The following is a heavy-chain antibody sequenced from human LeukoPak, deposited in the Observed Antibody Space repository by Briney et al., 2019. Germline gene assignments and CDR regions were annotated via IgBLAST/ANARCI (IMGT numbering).Heavy chain of an antibody. D-gene: IGHD3-22*01. CDR1: GDSIGSHY. Sequence: SETLSLTCTVSGDSIGSHYWSWIRQPPGKGLEWIGYIFYVGSTNYNPSLKSRVTISVEQSKNQFSLKINSVTAAETAVYYCARDYYDSRGEAFDIWGQGTMVTVSS. J-gene: IGHJ3*02. V-gene: IGHV4-59*11. CDR3: ARDYYDSRGEAFDI. CDR2: IFYVGST.